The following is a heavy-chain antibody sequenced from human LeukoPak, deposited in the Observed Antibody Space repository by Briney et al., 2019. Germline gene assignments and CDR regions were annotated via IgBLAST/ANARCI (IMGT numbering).Heavy chain of an antibody. D-gene: IGHD1-20*01. CDR3: ARVGIWYTMDV. J-gene: IGHJ6*02. CDR1: GYTFTRFS. CDR2: ISTYNGNT. V-gene: IGHV1-18*01. Sequence: ASVKVSCEASGYTFTRFSLSWVRQAPGQGLEWMGWISTYNGNTNHAQKLQGRVTMTTDTSTSTAYMELRSLRSDDTAVYYCARVGIWYTMDVWGQGTTVTVSS.